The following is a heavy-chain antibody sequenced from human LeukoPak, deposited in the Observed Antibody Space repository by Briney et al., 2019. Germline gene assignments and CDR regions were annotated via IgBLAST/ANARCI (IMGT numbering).Heavy chain of an antibody. V-gene: IGHV3-7*03. CDR1: GFTFSGYW. CDR2: IQQGGGEK. D-gene: IGHD5-12*01. CDR3: ARAGGNSGYNSQINWFDT. Sequence: PGGSLRLSCTASGFTFSGYWMSWVRQPPGKGLEWVANIQQGGGEKHYVDSVKGRFTISRDNAKNSLYLQMNSLRAEDTAVYYCARAGGNSGYNSQINWFDTWGQGTLVTVSS. J-gene: IGHJ5*02.